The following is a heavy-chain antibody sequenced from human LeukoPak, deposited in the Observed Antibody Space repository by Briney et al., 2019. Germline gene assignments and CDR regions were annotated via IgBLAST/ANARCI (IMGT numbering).Heavy chain of an antibody. V-gene: IGHV3-74*01. CDR1: GFTFSNYW. Sequence: GGSLRLSCVASGFTFSNYWMLWVRQAPGKGLMWVSLISTDGKSTRYAESVKGRFTISRDNAKNALYLQMDILRVEDTALYFCVRDYQFIQEVWGQGTTVTVSS. J-gene: IGHJ6*02. CDR2: ISTDGKST. CDR3: VRDYQFIQEV. D-gene: IGHD2-2*01.